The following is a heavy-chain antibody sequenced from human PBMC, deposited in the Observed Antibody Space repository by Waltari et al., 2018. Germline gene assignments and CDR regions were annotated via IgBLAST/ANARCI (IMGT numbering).Heavy chain of an antibody. CDR1: GYTFTSHS. Sequence: QVQLVQSGNEVMKPGASVKVSCKASGYTFTSHSITWVRPAPGQGPEWLGWINRTNGNTKFAQKLQGRGSRTTDTSTSTAYMDLRSLTSDDTAVYYCARDYCSGDGCSLDCWGQGTLVTVSS. CDR2: INRTNGNT. D-gene: IGHD2-15*01. J-gene: IGHJ4*02. CDR3: ARDYCSGDGCSLDC. V-gene: IGHV1-18*04.